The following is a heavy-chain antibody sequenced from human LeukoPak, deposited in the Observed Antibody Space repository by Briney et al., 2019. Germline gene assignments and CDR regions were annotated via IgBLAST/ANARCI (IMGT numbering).Heavy chain of an antibody. J-gene: IGHJ4*02. Sequence: ASVKVSCKASGYTFTRYYMHWGRQAPGQGLEWMGWINPNSGGTNYAQKFQGRVTMTRDTSISTAYMELSRLRSDDTAVYYCARAADSGYDYLDYWGQGTLVTVSS. CDR2: INPNSGGT. D-gene: IGHD5-12*01. CDR1: GYTFTRYY. V-gene: IGHV1-2*02. CDR3: ARAADSGYDYLDY.